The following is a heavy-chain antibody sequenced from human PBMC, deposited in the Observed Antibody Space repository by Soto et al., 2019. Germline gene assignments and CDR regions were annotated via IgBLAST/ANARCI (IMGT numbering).Heavy chain of an antibody. CDR1: GFTFSGSA. Sequence: VQLVESGGGLVQPGGSLKLSCAASGFTFSGSAMHWVRQASGKGLEWVGRIRTKANNYATAYAVSVKGRFTISRDDSRNTAYLQMNSLKTEDTAVYYCARRLYDFWSGHPKGLDYWGQGTVVTVSS. CDR2: IRTKANNYAT. D-gene: IGHD3-3*01. V-gene: IGHV3-73*02. J-gene: IGHJ4*02. CDR3: ARRLYDFWSGHPKGLDY.